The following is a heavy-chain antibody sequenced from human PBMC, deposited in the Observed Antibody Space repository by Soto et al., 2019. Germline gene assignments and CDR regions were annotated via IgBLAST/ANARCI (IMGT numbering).Heavy chain of an antibody. D-gene: IGHD5-12*01. Sequence: QVQLQESGPGLVKPSETLSLTCTVSGGSISSYYWSWIRQPPGKGLEWIGYIYYSGSTNYNPSLKSRVTISVDTSKNQFSLKLSSVTAADTAVYYRARHPSALVATIQWEKGRETNWYFDLWGRGTLVTVSS. CDR3: ARHPSALVATIQWEKGRETNWYFDL. CDR2: IYYSGST. V-gene: IGHV4-59*08. CDR1: GGSISSYY. J-gene: IGHJ2*01.